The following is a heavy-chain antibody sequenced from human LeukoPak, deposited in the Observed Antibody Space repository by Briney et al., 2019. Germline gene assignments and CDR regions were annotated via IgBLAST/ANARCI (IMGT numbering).Heavy chain of an antibody. V-gene: IGHV4-34*01. J-gene: IGHJ2*01. D-gene: IGHD6-19*01. CDR3: ARVLGTVAGIRYWYFDL. Sequence: PSETLSLTCAVYGGSFSGYYWSWIRQPPGKGLEWIGEINHSGSTNYNPSLKSRVTIPVDTSKNQFSLKLSSVTAADTAVYYCARVLGTVAGIRYWYFDLWGRGTLVTVSS. CDR1: GGSFSGYY. CDR2: INHSGST.